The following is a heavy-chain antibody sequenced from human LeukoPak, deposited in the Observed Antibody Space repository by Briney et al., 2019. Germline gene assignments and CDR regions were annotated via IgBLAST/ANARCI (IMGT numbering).Heavy chain of an antibody. J-gene: IGHJ5*02. Sequence: PGGSLRLSCAASGFTFSSYSMNWVRQAPGKGLEWVSYISGSSSTIYYADSVKGRFTISRDNAKNSLYLQMNSLRDEDTAVYYCARGTTVTTTFGFEPWGQGTLVTVSS. CDR1: GFTFSSYS. CDR3: ARGTTVTTTFGFEP. CDR2: ISGSSSTI. D-gene: IGHD4-17*01. V-gene: IGHV3-48*02.